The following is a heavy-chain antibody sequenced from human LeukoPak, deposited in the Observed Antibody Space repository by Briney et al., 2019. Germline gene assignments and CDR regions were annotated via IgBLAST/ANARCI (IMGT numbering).Heavy chain of an antibody. D-gene: IGHD4-17*01. Sequence: GGSLRLSCAVSGFGFSSYAMSWVRRAPGKGLEWVSAITGSGGRTYYAESVKGRFTISRDNSKNTLYLQMNSLRAEDTAVYYCAKEIYGDSTGGRFQHWGQGTLVTVSS. CDR2: ITGSGGRT. J-gene: IGHJ1*01. V-gene: IGHV3-23*01. CDR1: GFGFSSYA. CDR3: AKEIYGDSTGGRFQH.